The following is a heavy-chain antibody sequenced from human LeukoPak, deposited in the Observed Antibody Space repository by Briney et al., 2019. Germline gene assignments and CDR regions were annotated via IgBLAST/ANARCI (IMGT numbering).Heavy chain of an antibody. CDR1: GFTFSSYA. V-gene: IGHV3-23*01. CDR2: ISGSGGST. D-gene: IGHD4-23*01. CDR3: AKDLVRRTTVVTPAIDY. J-gene: IGHJ4*02. Sequence: SGGSLRLSCAASGFTFSSYAMSWVRQAPGKGLEWVSAISGSGGSTYYADSVKGRFTISRDNSKNTLYLQMNSLRAEDTAVYYCAKDLVRRTTVVTPAIDYWGQGTLVTVSS.